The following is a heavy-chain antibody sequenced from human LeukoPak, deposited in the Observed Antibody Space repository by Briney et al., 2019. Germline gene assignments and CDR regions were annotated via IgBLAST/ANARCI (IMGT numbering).Heavy chain of an antibody. CDR3: ARDPVGVRYNYYGMDV. D-gene: IGHD2-8*01. V-gene: IGHV1-46*01. Sequence: ASVKVSCKTSGYTFINYFIHWVRQAPGQGLEWMGVINPRSGSTTYAQKFQGRVTMTRDTSTSTVYVELSSLRSEDTVVYYCARDPVGVRYNYYGMDVWGQGTTVTVSS. J-gene: IGHJ6*02. CDR2: INPRSGST. CDR1: GYTFINYF.